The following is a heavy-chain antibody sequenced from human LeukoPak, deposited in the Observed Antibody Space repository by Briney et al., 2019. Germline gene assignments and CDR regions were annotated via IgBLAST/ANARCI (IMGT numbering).Heavy chain of an antibody. CDR3: ARRTVSYFDY. D-gene: IGHD4-17*01. V-gene: IGHV4-30-2*01. CDR1: GGSISSGGYS. CDR2: IYHSGST. J-gene: IGHJ4*02. Sequence: SQTLSLTCAVSGGSISSGGYSWSWIRQPPGKGLEWIGYIYHSGSTYYNPSLKSRVTISVDRSKNQFSLKLSSVTAADTAVYYCARRTVSYFDYWGQGTLVTVSS.